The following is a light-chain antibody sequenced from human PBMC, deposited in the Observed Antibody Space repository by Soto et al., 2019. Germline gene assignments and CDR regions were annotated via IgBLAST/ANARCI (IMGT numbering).Light chain of an antibody. J-gene: IGKJ4*01. Sequence: EIVLTQSPGTLSLSPGERATLSCRASQSVGSQLAWYQQKPGQAPRLLIYEASNRATGIPARFSGSGSGTDFTLTIGSLEPEDFALYYCQQRSDWPLTFGGGTQVEIK. V-gene: IGKV3-11*01. CDR3: QQRSDWPLT. CDR2: EAS. CDR1: QSVGSQ.